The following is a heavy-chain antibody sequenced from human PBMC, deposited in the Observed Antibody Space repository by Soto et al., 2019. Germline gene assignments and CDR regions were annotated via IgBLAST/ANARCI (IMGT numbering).Heavy chain of an antibody. J-gene: IGHJ6*02. CDR3: ARAGGYSYGYVNYYYGMDV. D-gene: IGHD5-18*01. CDR2: ISAYNGNT. CDR1: GYTFTSYG. V-gene: IGHV1-18*04. Sequence: GASVKVSCKASGYTFTSYGISWVRQAPGQGLEWMGWISAYNGNTNYAQKLQGRVTMTTDTSTSTAYMELRSLRSDDTAVYYCARAGGYSYGYVNYYYGMDVWGQGTTVTGSS.